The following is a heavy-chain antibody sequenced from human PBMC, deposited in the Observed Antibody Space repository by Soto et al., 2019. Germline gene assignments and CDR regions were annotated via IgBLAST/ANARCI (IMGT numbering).Heavy chain of an antibody. CDR2: IKQDGSEK. CDR1: GFTFSSYW. J-gene: IGHJ4*02. D-gene: IGHD3-10*01. V-gene: IGHV3-7*01. Sequence: GGSLRLSCAASGFTFSSYWMSWVRQAPGKGLEWVASIKQDGSEKYYVDSVKGRFTISRDNAKNSLYLQMNSLRAEDTAVYYCARVGGSGSYSSYFDYWGQGTLVTVSS. CDR3: ARVGGSGSYSSYFDY.